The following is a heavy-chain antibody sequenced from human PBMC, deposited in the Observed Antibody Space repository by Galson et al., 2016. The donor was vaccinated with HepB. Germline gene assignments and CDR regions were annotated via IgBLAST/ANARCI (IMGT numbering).Heavy chain of an antibody. D-gene: IGHD3-9*01. CDR1: GYTFTKYA. V-gene: IGHV1-3*01. J-gene: IGHJ4*02. CDR3: ARAGDYEISPHPGAFDV. Sequence: SVKVSCKASGYTFTKYAIHWVRQAPGQRPEWMGWINAGNGKIQSSQKFQGRVTITRDTSANTAYMELSSLRSEDTAVYHCARAGDYEISPHPGAFDVWGQGTLVTVSS. CDR2: INAGNGKI.